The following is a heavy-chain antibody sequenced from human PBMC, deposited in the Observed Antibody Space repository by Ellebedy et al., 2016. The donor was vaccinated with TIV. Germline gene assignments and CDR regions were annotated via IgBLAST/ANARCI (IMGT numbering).Heavy chain of an antibody. V-gene: IGHV5-51*01. CDR1: GYSFTSYW. CDR2: IYPGDSDT. D-gene: IGHD4-17*01. Sequence: KVSCXGSGYSFTSYWIGWVRQMPGKGLEWMGIIYPGDSDTRYSPSFQGQVTISADKSISTAYLQWSSLKASDTAMYYCARRDYGDYHPLDYWGQGTLVTVSS. CDR3: ARRDYGDYHPLDY. J-gene: IGHJ4*02.